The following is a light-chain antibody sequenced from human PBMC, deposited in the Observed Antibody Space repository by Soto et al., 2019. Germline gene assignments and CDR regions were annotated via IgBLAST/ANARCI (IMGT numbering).Light chain of an antibody. CDR1: QSINSW. CDR3: QEYDSYSGT. V-gene: IGKV1-5*03. Sequence: DIQMTQSPSTLSASVGDRVIITCRASQSINSWLAWYQQKPGKAPKVLIYKASSLEGGVPLRFSGSGTGTEFTLTISSLQPDDFATYYCQEYDSYSGTFGQGTKVDIK. J-gene: IGKJ1*01. CDR2: KAS.